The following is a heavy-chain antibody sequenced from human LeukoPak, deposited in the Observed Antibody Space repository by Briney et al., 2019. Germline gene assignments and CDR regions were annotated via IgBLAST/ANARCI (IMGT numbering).Heavy chain of an antibody. CDR2: ISINSGYI. V-gene: IGHV3-21*04. CDR1: GFTFSSYS. Sequence: GGSLRLSCAASGFTFSSYSMNWVRQAPGKGLEWVSSISINSGYIYYADSVKGRFTISRDNSKNTLYLQMNSLRAEDTAVYYCARGHSGWYDYWGQGTLVTVSS. J-gene: IGHJ4*02. CDR3: ARGHSGWYDY. D-gene: IGHD6-19*01.